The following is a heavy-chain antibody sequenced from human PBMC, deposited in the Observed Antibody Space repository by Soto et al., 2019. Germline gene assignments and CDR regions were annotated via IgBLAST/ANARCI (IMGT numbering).Heavy chain of an antibody. Sequence: SETLSLTCAVAGGALSAVDCTWIRQSPGKGVDWIGEVHRRGSLNYNPSAKRPVTISQDMSQRQLPLRLTSVTAADTGVYFCARYGRDDYGQNNWFDPWGPGTLVTVSS. J-gene: IGHJ5*02. CDR3: ARYGRDDYGQNNWFDP. CDR1: GGALSAVD. CDR2: VHRRGSL. V-gene: IGHV4-34*01. D-gene: IGHD4-17*01.